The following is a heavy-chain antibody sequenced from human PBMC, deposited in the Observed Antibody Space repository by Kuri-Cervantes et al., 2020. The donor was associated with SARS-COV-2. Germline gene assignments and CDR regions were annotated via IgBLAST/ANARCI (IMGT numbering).Heavy chain of an antibody. V-gene: IGHV3-23*01. CDR3: AKDWDSRGYYLFGH. CDR1: GFTFSSNA. D-gene: IGHD3-22*01. Sequence: GESLKISCAASGFTFSSNAMSWVRQAPGKGLEWVSGLSGSGVSTYYAESVKGRSTISRDNSKNTLYLQMNSLRAEDTAVYYCAKDWDSRGYYLFGHWGQGTLVTVSS. J-gene: IGHJ4*02. CDR2: LSGSGVST.